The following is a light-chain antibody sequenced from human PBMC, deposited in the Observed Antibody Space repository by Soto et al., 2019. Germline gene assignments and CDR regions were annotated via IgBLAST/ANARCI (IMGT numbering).Light chain of an antibody. Sequence: EIVLTQSPGTLSLSPGERATLSCRASQSVSSSYLAWYQQKPGQAPRLLIYGASSRATGIPDRFSGSGSGTDFTLTISRLEPEDFAVYYCQQYGSSPLHFGPGTKVDIK. CDR3: QQYGSSPLH. J-gene: IGKJ3*01. CDR2: GAS. V-gene: IGKV3-20*01. CDR1: QSVSSSY.